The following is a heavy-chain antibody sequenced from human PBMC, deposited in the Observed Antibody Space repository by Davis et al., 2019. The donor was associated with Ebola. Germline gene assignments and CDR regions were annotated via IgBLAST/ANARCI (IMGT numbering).Heavy chain of an antibody. J-gene: IGHJ5*02. CDR3: ARDSDAKVYLVETDMNNWLDP. CDR2: ISVYNGKP. V-gene: IGHV1-18*01. CDR1: GYTFTNYG. Sequence: AASVKVSCKASGYTFTNYGIHWMRQAPGQGLEWMGWISVYNGKPDYAPNFQGGVTVTTATSTSTAYMELTSLTPDDTAGYYCARDSDAKVYLVETDMNNWLDPWGQGTLVTVS. D-gene: IGHD3-16*02.